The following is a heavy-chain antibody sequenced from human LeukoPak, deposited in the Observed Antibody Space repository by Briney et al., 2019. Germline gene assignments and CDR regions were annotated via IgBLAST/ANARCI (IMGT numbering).Heavy chain of an antibody. D-gene: IGHD6-6*01. CDR3: ARGPNSNWSGLHF. Sequence: GGSLRLSCTASGCSFSGHWMHWARKLPGKGLVWVSRISPTGSTTSYADSSKSRFTVSRDNAKNTLYLQVNNLRAEDTAVYYCARGPNSNWSGLHFWGQGTRLTVSS. J-gene: IGHJ4*02. CDR2: ISPTGSTT. CDR1: GCSFSGHW. V-gene: IGHV3-74*01.